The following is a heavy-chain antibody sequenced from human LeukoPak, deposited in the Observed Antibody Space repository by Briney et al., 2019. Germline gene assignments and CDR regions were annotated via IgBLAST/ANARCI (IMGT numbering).Heavy chain of an antibody. CDR3: ASGEERWLVFDFDY. J-gene: IGHJ4*02. V-gene: IGHV4-39*01. D-gene: IGHD6-19*01. CDR1: GGSISSSSYY. CDR2: IYYSGST. Sequence: SETLSLTCTVSGGSISSSSYYWGWIRQPPGKGLEWIGSIYYSGSTYYNPSLKSRVTISVDTSKNQFSLKLSSVTAADTAVYYCASGEERWLVFDFDYWGQGTLVTVSS.